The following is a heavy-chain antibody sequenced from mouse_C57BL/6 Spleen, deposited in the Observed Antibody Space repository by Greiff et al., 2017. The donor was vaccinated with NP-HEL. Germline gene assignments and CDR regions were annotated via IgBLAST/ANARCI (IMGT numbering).Heavy chain of an antibody. V-gene: IGHV1-22*01. CDR1: GYTFTDYN. Sequence: LKESGPELVKPGASVKMSCKASGYTFTDYNMHWVKQSHGKSLEWIGYINPNNGGTSYNQKFKGKATLTVNKSSSTAYMELRSLTSEDSAVYYCARWHYGSSYYAMDYWGQGTSVTVSS. CDR3: ARWHYGSSYYAMDY. CDR2: INPNNGGT. J-gene: IGHJ4*01. D-gene: IGHD1-1*01.